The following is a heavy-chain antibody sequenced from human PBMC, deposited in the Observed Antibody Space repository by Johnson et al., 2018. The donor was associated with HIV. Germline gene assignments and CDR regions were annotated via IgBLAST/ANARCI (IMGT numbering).Heavy chain of an antibody. CDR2: IYSGDST. J-gene: IGHJ3*01. CDR3: ARERGAVAGTAAFAV. CDR1: GFTVSSNY. D-gene: IGHD6-19*01. V-gene: IGHV3-66*01. Sequence: EVQLVESGGGVVQPGRSLRLSCAASGFTVSSNYMSWVRQAPGKGLEWVSVIYSGDSTYYADSVKGRFTISRDNSKNTLYLQMNSLSAEDTAVYYCARERGAVAGTAAFAVWGQGTVVTVSS.